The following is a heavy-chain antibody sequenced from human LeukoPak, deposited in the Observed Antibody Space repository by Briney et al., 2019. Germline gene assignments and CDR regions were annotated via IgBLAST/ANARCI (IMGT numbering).Heavy chain of an antibody. Sequence: GGSLRLSCAASGFTFSSYGMHWVRQAPGKGLEWVGRIRRGANSYTTEYAASVKGRFTITRDDSKNSLYLHMNSLKTEDTAVYHCSRDGGEGGNSAFDIWGQGTMVTVSS. V-gene: IGHV3-72*01. D-gene: IGHD3-16*01. CDR3: SRDGGEGGNSAFDI. CDR1: GFTFSSYG. CDR2: IRRGANSYTT. J-gene: IGHJ3*02.